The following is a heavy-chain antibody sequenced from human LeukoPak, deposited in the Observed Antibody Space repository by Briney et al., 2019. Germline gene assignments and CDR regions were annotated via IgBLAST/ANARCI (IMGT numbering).Heavy chain of an antibody. D-gene: IGHD4-23*01. CDR3: AKDGREYYGGNSDYYYYMDV. V-gene: IGHV3-23*01. CDR1: GFTFSSYA. J-gene: IGHJ6*03. Sequence: GGSLRLSCAASGFTFSSYAMSWVRQAPGKGLEWVSAISGSGGSTYYADSVKGRFTISRDNSKNTLYLQMNSLRAEDTAVYYCAKDGREYYGGNSDYYYYMDVWGKGTTVTVSS. CDR2: ISGSGGST.